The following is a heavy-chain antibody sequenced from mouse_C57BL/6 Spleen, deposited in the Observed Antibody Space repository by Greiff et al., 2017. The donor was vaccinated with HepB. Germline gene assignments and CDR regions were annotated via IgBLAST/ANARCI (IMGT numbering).Heavy chain of an antibody. CDR2: IHPNSGST. CDR1: GYTFTSYW. CDR3: VPHYDAMDY. Sequence: VQLQQSGAELVKPGASVKLSCKASGYTFTSYWMHWVKQRPGQGLEWIGMIHPNSGSTNYNEKFKSKATLTVDKSPSTAYMQLSSLTSEDAAVYYCVPHYDAMDYWGQGTSVTVSS. V-gene: IGHV1-64*01. J-gene: IGHJ4*01.